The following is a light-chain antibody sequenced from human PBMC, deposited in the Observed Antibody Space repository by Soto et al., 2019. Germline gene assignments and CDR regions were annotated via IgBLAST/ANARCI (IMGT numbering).Light chain of an antibody. CDR1: QSVSPSS. CDR2: GAS. J-gene: IGKJ1*01. Sequence: EIVLTQSPSTLSLSPVERATLSCSASQSVSPSSLAWYQQRRGQAPRLLIYGASSRATGIPDRFSGSGSGTDFTLTISSLEPEDFAVYFCQQYGRAPRTFGQGTKVDIK. V-gene: IGKV3-20*01. CDR3: QQYGRAPRT.